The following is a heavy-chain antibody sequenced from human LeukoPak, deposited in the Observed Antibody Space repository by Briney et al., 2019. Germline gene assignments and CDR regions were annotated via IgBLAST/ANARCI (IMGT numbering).Heavy chain of an antibody. J-gene: IGHJ4*02. CDR2: MNPNSGNT. CDR1: GGTFSSYA. D-gene: IGHD3-22*01. Sequence: ASVKVSCKASGGTFSSYAISWVRQAPGQGLEWMGWMNPNSGNTGYAQKFQGRVTMTRNTSISTAYMELSSLRSEDTAVYHCARVAYYYDSSGYYQRLKYFDYWGQGTLVTVSS. CDR3: ARVAYYYDSSGYYQRLKYFDY. V-gene: IGHV1-8*02.